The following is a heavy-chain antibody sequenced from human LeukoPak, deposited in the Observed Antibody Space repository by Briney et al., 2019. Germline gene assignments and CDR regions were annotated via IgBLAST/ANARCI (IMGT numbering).Heavy chain of an antibody. CDR2: ISGSGGST. Sequence: GGSLRLSCAASGFTFSSYAMSWVRQTPGKGLEWVSAISGSGGSTYYADSVKGRFTISRDNSKNTLYLQMNSLRAEDTAVYYCAKKVGAAAGATPVDYWGQGTLVTVSS. V-gene: IGHV3-23*01. CDR1: GFTFSSYA. D-gene: IGHD6-13*01. J-gene: IGHJ4*02. CDR3: AKKVGAAAGATPVDY.